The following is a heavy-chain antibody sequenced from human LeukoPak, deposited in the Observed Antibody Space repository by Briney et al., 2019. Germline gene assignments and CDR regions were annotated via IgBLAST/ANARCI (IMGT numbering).Heavy chain of an antibody. V-gene: IGHV5-51*01. CDR1: GYSFTSDC. CDR3: VRHKAALDY. J-gene: IGHJ4*02. CDR2: IYPGDSDT. Sequence: GESLKISCKGSGYSFTSDCIGWVRQMPGKGLEWMGSIYPGDSDTRYSPSSQGQVTLSADKSTSTTYLQWSSLTASDTDMYYCVRHKAALDYWGQGTLVTVSS. D-gene: IGHD6-6*01.